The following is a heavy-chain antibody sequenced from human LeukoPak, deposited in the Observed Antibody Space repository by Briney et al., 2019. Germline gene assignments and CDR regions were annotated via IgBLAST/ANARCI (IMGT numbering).Heavy chain of an antibody. D-gene: IGHD4-11*01. CDR1: GYTFTSYG. J-gene: IGHJ6*03. CDR3: AISVYSNYYYYYMDV. CDR2: IIPIFGTA. V-gene: IGHV1-69*05. Sequence: GASVKVSCKASGYTFTSYGINWVRQAPGQGLEWMGGIIPIFGTANYAQKFQGRVTITTDESTSTAYMELSSLRSEDTAVYYCAISVYSNYYYYYMDVWGKGTTVTVSS.